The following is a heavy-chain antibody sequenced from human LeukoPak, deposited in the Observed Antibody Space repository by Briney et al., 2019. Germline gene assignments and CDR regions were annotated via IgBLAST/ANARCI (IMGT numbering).Heavy chain of an antibody. V-gene: IGHV4-4*07. CDR1: GNSFGDCY. CDR3: ARETYYYDSSGYSDAFDI. J-gene: IGHJ3*02. D-gene: IGHD3-22*01. CDR2: IYTSGST. Sequence: PSETLSLTCTVSGNSFGDCYWSWIRQPAGKGLEWIGRIYTSGSTTYNPSLKSRVTISVDTSKNQFSLKLSSVTAADTAVYYCARETYYYDSSGYSDAFDIWGQGTMVTVSS.